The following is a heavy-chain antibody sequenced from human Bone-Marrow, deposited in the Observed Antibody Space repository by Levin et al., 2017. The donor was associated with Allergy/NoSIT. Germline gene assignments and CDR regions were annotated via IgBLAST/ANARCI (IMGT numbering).Heavy chain of an antibody. CDR1: GFIFSNYT. J-gene: IGHJ4*02. Sequence: GESLKISCAASGFIFSNYTMNWVRQAPGKGLEWVSSISKSSDYIYYADSVKGRFTVSRDNAKNSLYLQMNSLGDEDTAVYYCARGGLGDYGCWGQGTLVTVSS. D-gene: IGHD4-17*01. V-gene: IGHV3-21*01. CDR2: ISKSSDYI. CDR3: ARGGLGDYGC.